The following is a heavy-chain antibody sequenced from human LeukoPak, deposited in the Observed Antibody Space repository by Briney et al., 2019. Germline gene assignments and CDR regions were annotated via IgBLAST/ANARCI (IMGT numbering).Heavy chain of an antibody. J-gene: IGHJ4*02. CDR1: GYTFANYW. Sequence: GESLKISCKVSGYTFANYWIGWARQMPGKGLEWVGIFYPAESRVRYGPSFRGQVTISVDKSISTAYLQWNSLKASDSAMYYCARSSKSAFDYWGQGILVSVSS. V-gene: IGHV5-51*01. CDR3: ARSSKSAFDY. D-gene: IGHD3-3*01. CDR2: FYPAESRV.